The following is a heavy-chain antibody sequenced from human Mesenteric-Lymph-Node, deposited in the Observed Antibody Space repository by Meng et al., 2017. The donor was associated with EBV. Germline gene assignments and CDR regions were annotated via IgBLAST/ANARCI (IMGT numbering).Heavy chain of an antibody. Sequence: AASGFTFSDYYMSWIRQAPGKGLEWISCISSSGDTKYYADSVKGRFTISRDTAKKSLYLQMNSLRAEDTAVYYCARGSLPDFWGQGTLVTVSS. J-gene: IGHJ4*02. V-gene: IGHV3-11*01. CDR2: ISSSGDTK. CDR1: GFTFSDYY. CDR3: ARGSLPDF.